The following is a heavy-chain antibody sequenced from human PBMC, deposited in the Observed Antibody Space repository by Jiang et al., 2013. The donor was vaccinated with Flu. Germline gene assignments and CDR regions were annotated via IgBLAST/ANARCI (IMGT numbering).Heavy chain of an antibody. Sequence: QLLESGGGVVQPGGSLRLSCAAAGFAFSGYGIHWVRQAPGKGLEWVSSISYDGTQTSYVDSVRGRFTISRDNAGHTLHLQMDSLKPEDTALYYCAKERAYYVSPWGELDSWGQGTLVTVSS. D-gene: IGHD3-16*01. CDR3: AKERAYYVSPWGELDS. CDR1: GFAFSGYG. J-gene: IGHJ4*02. CDR2: ISYDGTQT. V-gene: IGHV3-30*18.